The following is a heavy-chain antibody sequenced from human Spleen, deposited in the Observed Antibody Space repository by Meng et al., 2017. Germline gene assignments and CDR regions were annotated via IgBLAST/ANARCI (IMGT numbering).Heavy chain of an antibody. J-gene: IGHJ3*02. CDR1: GYSFTSYW. V-gene: IGHV5-51*01. Sequence: GESLKISCKGSGYSFTSYWIGWVRQMPGKGLEWMGIIYPGDSDTRYSPSFQGQVTISADKSISTAYLQWSSLKASDTAMYYCARLHYYGSGSTDAFDIWGQGTMVTVSS. CDR3: ARLHYYGSGSTDAFDI. D-gene: IGHD3-10*01. CDR2: IYPGDSDT.